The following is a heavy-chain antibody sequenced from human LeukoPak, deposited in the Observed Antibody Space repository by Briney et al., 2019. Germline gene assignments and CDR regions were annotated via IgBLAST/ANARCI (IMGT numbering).Heavy chain of an antibody. CDR2: ISWNSGTI. Sequence: SGGSLRLSCVASGFTFDDYAMHWVRQGPGKGLEWVSGISWNSGTINYVDSVKGRFTISRDNAKNSLYLQMNSLRVEDTALYYCVKDAGIPYYYAMDVWGQGTTVTVSS. V-gene: IGHV3-9*01. CDR3: VKDAGIPYYYAMDV. J-gene: IGHJ6*02. D-gene: IGHD1-14*01. CDR1: GFTFDDYA.